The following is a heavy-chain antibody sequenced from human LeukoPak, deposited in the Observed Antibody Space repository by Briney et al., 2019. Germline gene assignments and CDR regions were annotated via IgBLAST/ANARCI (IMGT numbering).Heavy chain of an antibody. Sequence: GGSLRLSCAASGFIFSNYGMSWVRQAPGKGLEWVANIKQDGSEKYYVDSVKGRFTISRDNAKNSLYLQMNSLRAEDTAVYYCARSLQLWSPGANYYFDYWGQGTLVTVSS. CDR2: IKQDGSEK. D-gene: IGHD5-18*01. CDR1: GFIFSNYG. CDR3: ARSLQLWSPGANYYFDY. J-gene: IGHJ4*02. V-gene: IGHV3-7*01.